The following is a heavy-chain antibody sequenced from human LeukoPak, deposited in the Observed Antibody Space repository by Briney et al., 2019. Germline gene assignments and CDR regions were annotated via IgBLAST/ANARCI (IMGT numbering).Heavy chain of an antibody. V-gene: IGHV1-69*05. J-gene: IGHJ5*02. D-gene: IGHD4-17*01. CDR1: GGTFSSYA. Sequence: ASVKVSCKASGGTFSSYAISWVRQAPGQGLEWMGGIIPIFGTANYVQKFQGRVTITTDESTSTAYMELSSLRSEDTAVYYCAGREDYGRFDPWGQGTLVTVSS. CDR3: AGREDYGRFDP. CDR2: IIPIFGTA.